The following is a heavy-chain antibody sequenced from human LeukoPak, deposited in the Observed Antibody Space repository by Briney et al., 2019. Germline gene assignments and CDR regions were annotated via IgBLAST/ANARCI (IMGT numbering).Heavy chain of an antibody. D-gene: IGHD6-13*01. CDR3: ARADYSSTWSHDYYYMDV. CDR2: IYYSGST. Sequence: TSETLSLTCTVSGGSISSSSYYWGWIRQPPGKGLEWIGSIYYSGSTYYNPSLKSRVTISPDTSKNQFSLNLSSVTAADTAVYYCARADYSSTWSHDYYYMDVWGKGTTVTVSS. J-gene: IGHJ6*03. CDR1: GGSISSSSYY. V-gene: IGHV4-39*07.